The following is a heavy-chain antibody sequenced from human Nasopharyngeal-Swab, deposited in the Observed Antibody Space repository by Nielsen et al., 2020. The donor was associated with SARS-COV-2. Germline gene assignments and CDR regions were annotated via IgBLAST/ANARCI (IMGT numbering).Heavy chain of an antibody. Sequence: WVRQAPGQGLEWMGIINPSGGSTSYAQKFQGRVTMTRDTSTSTVYMELSSLRSEDTAVYYCARVGVGYSGYDSVDYWGQGTLVTVFS. CDR3: ARVGVGYSGYDSVDY. CDR2: INPSGGST. J-gene: IGHJ4*02. V-gene: IGHV1-46*01. D-gene: IGHD5-12*01.